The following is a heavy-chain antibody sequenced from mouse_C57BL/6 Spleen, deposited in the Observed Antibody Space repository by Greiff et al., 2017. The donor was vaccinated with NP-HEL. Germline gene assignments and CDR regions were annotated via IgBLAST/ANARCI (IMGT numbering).Heavy chain of an antibody. CDR1: GFSLSTSGMG. Sequence: QVTLKVCGPGILQSSQTLSLTCSFSGFSLSTSGMGVSWIRQPSGKGLEWLAHIYWDDDKRYNPSLKSRLTISKDTSRNQVFLKITSVDTADTATYYCARRAGNSDWYFDVWGTGTTVTVSS. CDR3: ARRAGNSDWYFDV. J-gene: IGHJ1*03. CDR2: IYWDDDK. V-gene: IGHV8-12*01. D-gene: IGHD3-1*01.